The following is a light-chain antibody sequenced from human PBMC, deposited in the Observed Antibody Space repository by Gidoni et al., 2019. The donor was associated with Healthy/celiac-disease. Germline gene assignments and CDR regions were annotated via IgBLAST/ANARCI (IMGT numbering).Light chain of an antibody. CDR1: HSVSSY. J-gene: IGKJ4*01. V-gene: IGKV3-11*01. CDR2: DAS. CDR3: QQRSNWPLLT. Sequence: DSVLTQSPATLSLSPGERATLSCSASHSVSSYLAWYQQKPGQAPRLLLYDASNSATGIPARFSGSVSGTDFSLTISCLEPEDFAVYYCQQRSNWPLLTFGGGTKVEIK.